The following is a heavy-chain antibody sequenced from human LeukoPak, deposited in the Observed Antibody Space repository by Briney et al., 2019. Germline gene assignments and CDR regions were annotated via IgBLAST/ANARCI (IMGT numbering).Heavy chain of an antibody. CDR3: ARVGAAVLDYYYGMDV. CDR1: GYTFTSYG. J-gene: IGHJ6*04. V-gene: IGHV1-18*04. Sequence: ASVKVSCKASGYTFTSYGISWVRQASGQGLEWMGWISAYNGNTNYAQKLQGRVTMTTDTSTSTAYMELRSLRSDDTAVYYCARVGAAVLDYYYGMDVWGKGTTVTVSS. D-gene: IGHD6-13*01. CDR2: ISAYNGNT.